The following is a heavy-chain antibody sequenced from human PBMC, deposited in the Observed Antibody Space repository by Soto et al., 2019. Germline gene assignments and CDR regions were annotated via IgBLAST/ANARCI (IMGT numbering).Heavy chain of an antibody. V-gene: IGHV4-31*03. CDR3: VRGKDKDDSSFWFY. J-gene: IGHJ4*01. CDR2: IHGGGST. CDR1: DGSLSRGVYY. Sequence: SSETLSLTCSVSDGSLSRGVYYWTWIRQPPGKGLEWIGFIHGGGSTLYSPSLKSRLTISTETSERQFSLRPSSVTAADTAVYYCVRGKDKDDSSFWFYWGQGIPVTVSS. D-gene: IGHD6-13*01.